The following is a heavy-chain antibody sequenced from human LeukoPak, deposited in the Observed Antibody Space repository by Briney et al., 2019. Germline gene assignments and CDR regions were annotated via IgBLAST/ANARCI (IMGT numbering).Heavy chain of an antibody. CDR3: ARAAIAVAGTADAFDI. D-gene: IGHD6-19*01. V-gene: IGHV6-1*01. CDR1: GDSVSSNSAA. J-gene: IGHJ3*02. CDR2: TYYRSKWYN. Sequence: SQTLSLTCAISGDSVSSNSAAWNWIRQSPSRGLEWLGRTYYRSKWYNDYAVSVESRITINPDTSKNQFSLQLNSVTPEDTAVYYCARAAIAVAGTADAFDIWGQGTMVTVSS.